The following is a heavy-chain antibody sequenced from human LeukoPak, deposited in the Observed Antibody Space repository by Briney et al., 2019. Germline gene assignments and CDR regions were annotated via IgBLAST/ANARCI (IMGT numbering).Heavy chain of an antibody. J-gene: IGHJ4*02. Sequence: PSETLSLTCTVSGGSISSGSYYWSWIRQPAGKGLEWIGRIYTSGSTNYNPSLKSRVTISVDTSKNQFSLKLSSVTAADTAVYYCARVESGYDSWVDYWGQGTLVTVSS. CDR1: GGSISSGSYY. V-gene: IGHV4-61*02. D-gene: IGHD5-12*01. CDR2: IYTSGST. CDR3: ARVESGYDSWVDY.